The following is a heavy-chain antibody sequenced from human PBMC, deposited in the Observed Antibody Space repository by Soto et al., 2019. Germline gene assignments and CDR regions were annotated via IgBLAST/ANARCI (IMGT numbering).Heavy chain of an antibody. J-gene: IGHJ4*02. CDR1: GGSISSYF. CDR3: ARDLAAVPRAFDY. Sequence: QVQLQESGPGLLKPSETLSLTCTVSGGSISSYFYIWVRQPPGKGLEWIGSVYYTGTTDYNPSLKRRVTTSVDTSKTQFSLNLRSVTAADTAVYSCARDLAAVPRAFDYWGRGTLVTVSS. CDR2: VYYTGTT. V-gene: IGHV4-59*01. D-gene: IGHD6-13*01.